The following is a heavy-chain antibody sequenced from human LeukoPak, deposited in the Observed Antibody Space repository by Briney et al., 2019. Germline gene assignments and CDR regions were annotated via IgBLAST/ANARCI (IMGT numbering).Heavy chain of an antibody. V-gene: IGHV4-39*07. Sequence: SETLSLTCTVSGGSISSSSYYWGWIRQPPWKGLEWIGSIYYSGSTYYNPSLKSRVTISVDTSKNYFSLKLTSVTAADTAVYYCARVSGIYYYYYNMDVWGKGTTVTVSS. D-gene: IGHD1-26*01. CDR2: IYYSGST. CDR3: ARVSGIYYYYYNMDV. CDR1: GGSISSSSYY. J-gene: IGHJ6*03.